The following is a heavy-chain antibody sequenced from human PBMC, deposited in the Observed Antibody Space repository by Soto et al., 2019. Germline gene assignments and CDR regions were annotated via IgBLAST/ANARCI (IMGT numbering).Heavy chain of an antibody. D-gene: IGHD3-16*01. CDR1: GFTFSSYA. J-gene: IGHJ5*02. CDR3: AKDLYYYDFSLDDS. Sequence: QSGGSLRLSCTASGFTFSSYAMHWVRQAPGRGLEWVAVVSYDGSIENYVDSVRGRFTISRDNSKNTVFLQTNSLRVEDTAVYYCAKDLYYYDFSLDDSWGQGTLVTVSS. CDR2: VSYDGSIE. V-gene: IGHV3-30*18.